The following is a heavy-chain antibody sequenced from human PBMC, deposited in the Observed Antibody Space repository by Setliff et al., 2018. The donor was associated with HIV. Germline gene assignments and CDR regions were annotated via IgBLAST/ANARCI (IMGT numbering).Heavy chain of an antibody. J-gene: IGHJ5*02. V-gene: IGHV4-59*08. Sequence: SETLSLTCSVSGGSISGYYWNWVRQPPGKGLEWMGYIYYSGSTDYNPALKRRVTISVDTSKNQFSLKLGSVTAADTAVYYCASLPVAGVDWLDPWGQGTLVTVSS. CDR3: ASLPVAGVDWLDP. D-gene: IGHD6-19*01. CDR1: GGSISGYY. CDR2: IYYSGST.